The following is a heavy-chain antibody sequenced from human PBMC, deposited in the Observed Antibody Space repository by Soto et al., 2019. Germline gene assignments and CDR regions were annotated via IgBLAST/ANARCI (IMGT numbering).Heavy chain of an antibody. CDR1: GFTFTSSA. CDR3: AAIPEVDTAMVRVYYYGMDV. V-gene: IGHV1-58*01. CDR2: IVVGSGNT. Sequence: GASVKVSCKASGFTFTSSAVQWVRQARGQRLEWIGWIVVGSGNTNYAQKFQERVTITRDMSTSTAYMELSSLRSEDTAVYYCAAIPEVDTAMVRVYYYGMDVWGQGTTVTVSS. D-gene: IGHD5-18*01. J-gene: IGHJ6*02.